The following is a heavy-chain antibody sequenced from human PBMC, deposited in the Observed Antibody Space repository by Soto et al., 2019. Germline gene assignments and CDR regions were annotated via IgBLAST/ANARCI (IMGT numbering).Heavy chain of an antibody. D-gene: IGHD2-2*01. CDR3: AKDQDPYCSSTSCYADY. V-gene: IGHV3-30*18. Sequence: GGSLRLSCAASGFTFSSYGMHWVRQAPGKGLEWVAVISYDGSNKYYADSVKGRFTISRDNSKNTLYLQMNSLRAEDTAVYYCAKDQDPYCSSTSCYADYWGQGTLVTVSS. J-gene: IGHJ4*02. CDR2: ISYDGSNK. CDR1: GFTFSSYG.